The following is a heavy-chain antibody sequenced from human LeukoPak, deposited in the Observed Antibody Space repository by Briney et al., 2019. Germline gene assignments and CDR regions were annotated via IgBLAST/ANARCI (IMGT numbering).Heavy chain of an antibody. J-gene: IGHJ4*02. D-gene: IGHD4/OR15-4a*01. Sequence: GGSLRLSCAASGFTFDDYGMSWVRQAPGKGLEWVSFIYSGGNTYYADSVKGRFTISRDNSKNTLYLQMNSLRAEDTAVYYCARRAGAYSHPYDYWGQGTLVTVSS. CDR2: IYSGGNT. CDR1: GFTFDDYG. V-gene: IGHV3-53*01. CDR3: ARRAGAYSHPYDY.